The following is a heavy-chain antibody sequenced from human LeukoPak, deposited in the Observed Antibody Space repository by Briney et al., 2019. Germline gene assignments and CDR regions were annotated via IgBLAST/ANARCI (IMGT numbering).Heavy chain of an antibody. CDR3: AKDPCVHQGGDFDY. Sequence: GGSLRLSCAASGFTFSSYAMSWVRQAPGKGLEWVSGISGSGGSTYYAHSVKGRFTISRDNSKNTPYLQMNSLRAEDTAVYYCAKDPCVHQGGDFDYWGHRTLVTVSS. CDR1: GFTFSSYA. V-gene: IGHV3-23*01. J-gene: IGHJ4*01. D-gene: IGHD2-2*01. CDR2: ISGSGGST.